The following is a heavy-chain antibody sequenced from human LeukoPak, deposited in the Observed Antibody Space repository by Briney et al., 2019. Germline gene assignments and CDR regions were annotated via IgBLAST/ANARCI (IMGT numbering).Heavy chain of an antibody. D-gene: IGHD3-10*01. CDR3: ARPYYYGSGSYYGVYDY. V-gene: IGHV3-21*01. CDR1: GFTFSSYS. J-gene: IGHJ4*02. CDR2: ISSSSSYI. Sequence: GGSLRLSCAASGFTFSSYSMNWVRQAPGKGLEWVSSISSSSSYIYYADSVKGRFTISRDNAKNSLYLQMNSLRAEDTAVYYCARPYYYGSGSYYGVYDYWGQGTLVTVSS.